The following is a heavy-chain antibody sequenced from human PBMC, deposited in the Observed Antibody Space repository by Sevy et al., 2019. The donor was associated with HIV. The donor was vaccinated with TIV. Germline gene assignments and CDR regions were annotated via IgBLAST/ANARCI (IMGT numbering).Heavy chain of an antibody. CDR1: GFTFDDYG. J-gene: IGHJ3*02. Sequence: GGSLRLSCAASGFTFDDYGMSWVRQAPGKGLEWVSGINWNAGSTGYADSVKGRFTISGNNAKNSLYVQMNSLRAEDTALSYCARGREPYCGGDCYSAFDIWGQGTMVTVSS. CDR2: INWNAGST. CDR3: ARGREPYCGGDCYSAFDI. V-gene: IGHV3-20*04. D-gene: IGHD2-21*02.